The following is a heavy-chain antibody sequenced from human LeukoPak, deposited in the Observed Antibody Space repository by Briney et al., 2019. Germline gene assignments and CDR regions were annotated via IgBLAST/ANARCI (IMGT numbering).Heavy chain of an antibody. CDR2: MNPNTGGT. CDR3: ARAPMIVVVFPPRLDF. V-gene: IGHV1-2*02. CDR1: GYTFTVYY. D-gene: IGHD3-22*01. Sequence: ASVKFADKTSGYTFTVYYMHGGRQAPGQGLEWMVWMNPNTGGTNYAKKLPGRVTMTRHTSISTAYMELRSLKSDDTAMYYCARAPMIVVVFPPRLDFWGQGTLVTVSS. J-gene: IGHJ4*02.